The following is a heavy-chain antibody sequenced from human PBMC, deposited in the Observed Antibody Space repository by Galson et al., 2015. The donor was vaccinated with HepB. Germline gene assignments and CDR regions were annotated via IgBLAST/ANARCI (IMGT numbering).Heavy chain of an antibody. CDR2: INAGNGNT. D-gene: IGHD6-19*01. CDR3: ARTPPVSSGFGNCFDY. J-gene: IGHJ4*02. Sequence: SVKVSCKASGYTFTSYAMHWVRQAPGQRLEWMGWINAGNGNTKYSQKFQGRVTIPRDTSASTAYMELSSLRSEDTAVYYCARTPPVSSGFGNCFDYWGQGTLVTVSS. CDR1: GYTFTSYA. V-gene: IGHV1-3*01.